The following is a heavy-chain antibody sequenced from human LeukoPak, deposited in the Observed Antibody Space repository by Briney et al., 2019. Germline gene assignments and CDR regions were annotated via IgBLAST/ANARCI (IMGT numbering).Heavy chain of an antibody. CDR1: GFTFDSYT. D-gene: IGHD4-23*01. Sequence: PGGSLRLSCAASGFTFDSYTMNWVRQSPGKGLEWVSSISSSNSYIYYMDSVRGQFTISRDNAANSLYLQMDSLRVDDTAIYYCARASTPRNYFDHWGRGILVTVSS. J-gene: IGHJ4*02. CDR3: ARASTPRNYFDH. V-gene: IGHV3-21*01. CDR2: ISSSNSYI.